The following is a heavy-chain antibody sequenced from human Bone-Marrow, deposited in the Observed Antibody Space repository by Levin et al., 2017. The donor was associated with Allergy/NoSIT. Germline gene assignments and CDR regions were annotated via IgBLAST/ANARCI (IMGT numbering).Heavy chain of an antibody. CDR3: AREVSSEGGMDV. V-gene: IGHV4-39*07. Sequence: SETLSLTCTVSGGSVSSSSYYWGWIRQPPGKGLEWVGSIYYDGNTYHNPTLKSRVTISVDMPKNQFSVKLTSVTAADTAVYYCAREVSSEGGMDVWGQGTTVIVSS. CDR2: IYYDGNT. D-gene: IGHD3-10*01. CDR1: GGSVSSSSYY. J-gene: IGHJ6*02.